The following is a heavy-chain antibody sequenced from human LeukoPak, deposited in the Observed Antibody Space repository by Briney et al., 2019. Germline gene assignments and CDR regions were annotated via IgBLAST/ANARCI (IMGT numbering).Heavy chain of an antibody. CDR3: ARGLVGIVPAAYILWFGEYVY. D-gene: IGHD3-10*01. CDR2: ISSSGSTI. V-gene: IGHV3-11*04. J-gene: IGHJ4*02. Sequence: PGGSLRLSCAASGFTFSDYYMSWIRQAPGKGLEWVSYISSSGSTIYYADPVKGRFTMSMDNAKDSMYLQMNSLRAEDTAVYYCARGLVGIVPAAYILWFGEYVYWGQGTLVTVSS. CDR1: GFTFSDYY.